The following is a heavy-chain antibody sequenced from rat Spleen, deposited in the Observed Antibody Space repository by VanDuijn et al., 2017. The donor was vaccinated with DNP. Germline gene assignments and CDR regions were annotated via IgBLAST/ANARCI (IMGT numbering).Heavy chain of an antibody. Sequence: EVQLVESGGGLVQPGRSLKLSCAASGFTFSNYDMAWVRQAPTKGLEWVASISTSGGSTYYRDSVKGRLTVSRDNAKSTLYLQMDSLRSEDTATYYCARGDWFAYWGQGTLVTVSS. V-gene: IGHV5-25*01. CDR3: ARGDWFAY. CDR2: ISTSGGST. CDR1: GFTFSNYD. J-gene: IGHJ3*01.